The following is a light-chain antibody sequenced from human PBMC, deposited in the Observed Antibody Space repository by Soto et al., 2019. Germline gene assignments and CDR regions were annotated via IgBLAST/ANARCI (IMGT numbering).Light chain of an antibody. CDR3: QQYGSSPRT. CDR2: GAS. J-gene: IGKJ5*01. CDR1: QSVSSSF. Sequence: EIVLTQSPATLSLSPGERATLSCRASQSVSSSFLAWYQQKVGQAPRLLIYGASSRATGIPDRFSGSGSGTDFTLTISRLEPDDFAVYYCQQYGSSPRTFGQGTRLEIK. V-gene: IGKV3-20*01.